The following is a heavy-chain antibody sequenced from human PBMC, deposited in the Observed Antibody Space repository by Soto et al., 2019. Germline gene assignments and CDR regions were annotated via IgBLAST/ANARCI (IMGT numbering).Heavy chain of an antibody. D-gene: IGHD2-21*01. J-gene: IGHJ1*01. Sequence: ASVKVSCRTSGYTFGHYYIDWVRQAPGQGLEWLGWLNPNGGATNYAQKVQGRVTMTHDASISTVHMELSSLTPDDTAVYYCARFNVVRMVSAGLDFWGLGTLVTVSS. CDR1: GYTFGHYY. V-gene: IGHV1-2*02. CDR2: LNPNGGAT. CDR3: ARFNVVRMVSAGLDF.